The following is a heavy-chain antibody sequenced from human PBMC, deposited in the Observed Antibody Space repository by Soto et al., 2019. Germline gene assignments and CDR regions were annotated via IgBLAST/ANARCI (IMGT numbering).Heavy chain of an antibody. CDR2: IIPIFGTA. CDR3: ARRAYSRGLCSPGSSNCGLDC. J-gene: IGHJ6*01. Sequence: SVKVSCKASGGTFSSYAISWVRQAPGQGLEWMGGIIPIFGTANYAQKFQGRVTITADESTSTAYMELSSLRSEDTAVYYCARRAYSRGLCSPGSSNCGLDCCRQGTTVAV. V-gene: IGHV1-69*13. CDR1: GGTFSSYA. D-gene: IGHD2-21*01.